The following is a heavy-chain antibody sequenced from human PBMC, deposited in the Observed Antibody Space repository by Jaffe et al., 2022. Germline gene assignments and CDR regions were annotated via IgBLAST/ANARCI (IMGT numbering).Heavy chain of an antibody. V-gene: IGHV4-38-2*01. Sequence: QVQLQESGPGLVKPSETLSLTCAVSGYSISSGYYWGWIRQPPGKGLEWIGSIYHSGSTYYNPSLKSRVTISVDTSKNQFSLKLSSVTAADTAVYYCARGSVGYGSGSYFVYWFDPWGQGTLVTVSS. D-gene: IGHD3-10*01. CDR2: IYHSGST. CDR1: GYSISSGYY. J-gene: IGHJ5*02. CDR3: ARGSVGYGSGSYFVYWFDP.